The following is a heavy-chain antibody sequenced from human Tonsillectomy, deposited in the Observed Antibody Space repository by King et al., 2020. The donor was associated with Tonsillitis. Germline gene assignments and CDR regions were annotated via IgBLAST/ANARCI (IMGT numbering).Heavy chain of an antibody. CDR1: GFTFSSYS. Sequence: VQLVQSGGGLVQPGGSLRLSCAASGFTFSSYSMNWVRQAPGKGLEWVSYISSSSSTIYYADSVKGRFTISRDNDKNSLYLQMNSLRDEDTAVYYCARAIRFLEWLGDGMDVWGQGTTVTVSS. J-gene: IGHJ6*02. V-gene: IGHV3-48*02. CDR2: ISSSSSTI. D-gene: IGHD3-3*01. CDR3: ARAIRFLEWLGDGMDV.